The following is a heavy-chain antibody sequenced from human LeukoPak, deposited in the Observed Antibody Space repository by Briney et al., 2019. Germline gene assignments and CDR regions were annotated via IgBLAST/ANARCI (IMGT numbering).Heavy chain of an antibody. D-gene: IGHD3-22*01. Sequence: GESLKISCKGSGYSFTSYWIGRVRQMPGKGLEWMGIIYPGDSDTRYSPSFQGQVTISADKSISTAYLQWSSLKASDTAMYYCARLLYYDSSGYYIFAFDIWGQGTMVTVSS. J-gene: IGHJ3*02. V-gene: IGHV5-51*01. CDR1: GYSFTSYW. CDR2: IYPGDSDT. CDR3: ARLLYYDSSGYYIFAFDI.